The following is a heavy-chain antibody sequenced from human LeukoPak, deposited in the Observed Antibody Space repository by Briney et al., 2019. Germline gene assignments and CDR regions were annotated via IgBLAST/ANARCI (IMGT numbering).Heavy chain of an antibody. CDR1: GFSLSTSGVG. V-gene: IGHV2-5*02. D-gene: IGHD3-9*01. CDR2: IYWDDDK. J-gene: IGHJ4*02. Sequence: SGPTLVNPTQTLTLTCTFSGFSLSTSGVGVGWIRQPPGKALEWLALIYWDDDKRYSPFLKSRLTITKGTSKNQVVLTMTNMDPVDTATYYCAHSRHYDILTGYYFDYWGQGTLVTVSS. CDR3: AHSRHYDILTGYYFDY.